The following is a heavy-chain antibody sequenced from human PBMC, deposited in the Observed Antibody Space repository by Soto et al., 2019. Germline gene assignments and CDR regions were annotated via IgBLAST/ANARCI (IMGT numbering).Heavy chain of an antibody. CDR1: GGSISSGGYS. CDR2: IYHSGST. CDR3: ARGSRGSSLHWFDP. J-gene: IGHJ5*02. Sequence: PSETLSLTCAVSGGSISSGGYSWSWIRQPPGKGLEWIGYIYHSGSTYYNPSLKSRVTISVDRSKNQFSLKLSSATAADTAVYYCARGSRGSSLHWFDPWGQGTLVTVSS. V-gene: IGHV4-30-2*01. D-gene: IGHD2-2*01.